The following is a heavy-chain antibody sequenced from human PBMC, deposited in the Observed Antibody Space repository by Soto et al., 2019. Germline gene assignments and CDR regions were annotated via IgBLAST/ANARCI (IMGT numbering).Heavy chain of an antibody. CDR3: AGDRCEANTGFDP. D-gene: IGHD4-17*01. Sequence: SETLSLTSPFSGFSISSYYWSWIRQPPGKGLEWIGYIYYSGSTNYNPSLKSRVTISVDTSKNQFSLKLSSVTAADPAVYYCAGDRCEANTGFDPGGQGTLVTVSS. CDR1: GFSISSYY. V-gene: IGHV4-59*01. J-gene: IGHJ5*02. CDR2: IYYSGST.